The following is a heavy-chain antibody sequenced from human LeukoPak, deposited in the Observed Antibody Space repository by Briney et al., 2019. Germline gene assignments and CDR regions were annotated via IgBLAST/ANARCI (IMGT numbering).Heavy chain of an antibody. CDR2: INPSGGST. Sequence: GASVKVSCKASGYTFTSYYMHWVRQAPGQGLEWMGIINPSGGSTSYAQKFQGRVTMTRDTSTSTVYMELSNLRSEDTAVYYCARDHCSSTSCNPSAFDYWGQGTLVTVSS. CDR3: ARDHCSSTSCNPSAFDY. CDR1: GYTFTSYY. V-gene: IGHV1-46*01. J-gene: IGHJ4*02. D-gene: IGHD2-2*01.